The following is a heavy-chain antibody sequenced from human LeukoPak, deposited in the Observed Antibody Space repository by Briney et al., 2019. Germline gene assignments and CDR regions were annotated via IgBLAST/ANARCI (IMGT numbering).Heavy chain of an antibody. CDR1: GFTFSDHH. CDR3: ARGQGYGDYYFDY. Sequence: GGSLRLSCAASGFTFSDHHMSWIRQAPGKGLEWVTYISSSGSTIYYADSVKGRFTISRDDAKNSLYLQMNSLRAEDTAVYYCARGQGYGDYYFDYWGQGTLVTVSS. J-gene: IGHJ4*02. D-gene: IGHD4-17*01. V-gene: IGHV3-11*01. CDR2: ISSSGSTI.